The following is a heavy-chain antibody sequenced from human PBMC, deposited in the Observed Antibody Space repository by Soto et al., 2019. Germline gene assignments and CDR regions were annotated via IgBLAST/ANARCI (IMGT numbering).Heavy chain of an antibody. CDR2: IRQDGSEK. D-gene: IGHD2-15*01. CDR3: ARVGVVVVAAASYDYYYYMDV. Sequence: EVQLVESGGGLVQPGGSLRLSCAASGFTFSQFWMTWVRQAPGKGLEWVANIRQDGSEKYYVDSVKGRLTISRENAKNSLFLQMNSLGVEDTAVYYCARVGVVVVAAASYDYYYYMDVWGIGTAVTVSS. J-gene: IGHJ6*03. CDR1: GFTFSQFW. V-gene: IGHV3-7*01.